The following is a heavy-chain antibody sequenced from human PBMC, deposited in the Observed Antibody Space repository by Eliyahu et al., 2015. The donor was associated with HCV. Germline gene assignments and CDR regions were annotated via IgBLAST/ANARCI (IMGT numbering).Heavy chain of an antibody. J-gene: IGHJ4*02. D-gene: IGHD3-16*02. Sequence: EVQLVESGGGLVQPGGSLRLSCAASGFTFSSYSMNWVRQAPGKGLEWVSYISSSSSTKYYADSVKGRFTISRDNAKNSLYLQMNSLRDEDTAVYYCARGGNYDYVWGSYRYIFDYWGQGTLVTVSS. V-gene: IGHV3-48*02. CDR2: ISSSSSTK. CDR1: GFTFSSYS. CDR3: ARGGNYDYVWGSYRYIFDY.